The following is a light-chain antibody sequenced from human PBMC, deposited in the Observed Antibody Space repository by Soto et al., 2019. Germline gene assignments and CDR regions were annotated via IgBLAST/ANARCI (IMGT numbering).Light chain of an antibody. Sequence: DIHMTQSPSSLSVSVGDRVTITCRTSQNINAWLAWYQQRAGQAPKLLIYDASTVQSGVPSRFSGSGSGTEFTLTISSLQPEDFATYYCQQYNGYSTWTFGQGTKVDIK. CDR1: QNINAW. V-gene: IGKV1-5*01. CDR3: QQYNGYSTWT. CDR2: DAS. J-gene: IGKJ1*01.